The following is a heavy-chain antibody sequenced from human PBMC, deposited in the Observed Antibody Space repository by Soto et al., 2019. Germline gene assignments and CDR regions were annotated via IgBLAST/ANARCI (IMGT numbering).Heavy chain of an antibody. CDR3: SQYARGGPS. CDR2: ISGTSTYT. J-gene: IGHJ1*01. D-gene: IGHD3-10*01. V-gene: IGHV3-11*06. Sequence: QVQLVESGGALVRPGESLTLSCVASGFTFSEVYMSWIRQAPGQGPEYISYISGTSTYTNYADSVRGRFTVSRDNASNSLYLHMSSLRAEDTAIYYCSQYARGGPSWGQGTLVTVSS. CDR1: GFTFSEVY.